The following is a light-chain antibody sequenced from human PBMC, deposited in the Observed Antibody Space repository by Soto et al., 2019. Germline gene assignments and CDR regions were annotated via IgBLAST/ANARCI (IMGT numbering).Light chain of an antibody. CDR3: SSYAGSNNFV. V-gene: IGLV2-8*01. Sequence: QAVVTQPPSASGSPGQSVTISCTGSTSDVGIYNYVSWYQQHPGEAPKLMLYEVSKRPSGVPDRFSGSKSGNTASLTVSGLQADDEADYYCSSYAGSNNFVFGTGPKLTVL. CDR1: TSDVGIYNY. CDR2: EVS. J-gene: IGLJ1*01.